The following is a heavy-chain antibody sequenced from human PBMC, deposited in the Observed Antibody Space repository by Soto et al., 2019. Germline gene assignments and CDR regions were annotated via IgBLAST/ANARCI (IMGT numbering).Heavy chain of an antibody. CDR3: GRGRRPAAQIYYMDV. V-gene: IGHV1-8*01. Sequence: ASVKVSCKASGYTFTSYDINWVRQATGQGLEWMGWMNPNSGNTGYAQKFQGRVTMTRNTSISTAYMELSSLGSEDTAVYYCGRGRRPAAQIYYMDVWGKGTTVTVSS. D-gene: IGHD6-25*01. CDR1: GYTFTSYD. J-gene: IGHJ6*03. CDR2: MNPNSGNT.